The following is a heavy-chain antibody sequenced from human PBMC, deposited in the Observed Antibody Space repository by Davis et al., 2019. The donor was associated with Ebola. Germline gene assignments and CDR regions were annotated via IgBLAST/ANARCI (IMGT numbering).Heavy chain of an antibody. CDR3: ASRTYSGSYGRGYFDY. CDR1: GCSTSRYY. V-gene: IGHV4-59*12. D-gene: IGHD1-26*01. J-gene: IGHJ4*02. Sequence: SETLSLTFTVSGCSTSRYYWSWIRQPPGKGLARIRYISYSGSTNYNPSLKSRVTISVDTSKNQFSLKLSSVTAADTAVYYCASRTYSGSYGRGYFDYWGQGTLVTVSS. CDR2: ISYSGST.